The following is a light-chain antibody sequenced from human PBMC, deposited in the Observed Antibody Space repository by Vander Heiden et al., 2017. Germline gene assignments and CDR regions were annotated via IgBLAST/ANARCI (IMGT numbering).Light chain of an antibody. V-gene: IGKV1-5*03. Sequence: VTITCRASANLNIWLAWYHQKPGKAPNLLIYAANMLGRGVPSRCSGSGCREESTLTISLLQADDAGNYCCQQNYNFWTFGQGTKVEIK. CDR2: AAN. CDR1: ANLNIW. J-gene: IGKJ1*01. CDR3: QQNYNFWT.